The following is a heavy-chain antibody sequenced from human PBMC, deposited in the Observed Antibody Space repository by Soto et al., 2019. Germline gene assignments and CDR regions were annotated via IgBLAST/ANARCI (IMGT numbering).Heavy chain of an antibody. CDR2: ISNDGRST. CDR3: ARDTAGLSY. CDR1: GLTFSNFR. V-gene: IGHV3-74*01. D-gene: IGHD2-21*02. Sequence: EVQLVESGGGLVQPGGSLRLSCAASGLTFSNFRMHWVRQAPGKGLVWVALISNDGRSTHHADSVKGRFTISRDNAKSTLYLQLNSLRAEDTAVYYCARDTAGLSYWGQGTLVTVSS. J-gene: IGHJ4*02.